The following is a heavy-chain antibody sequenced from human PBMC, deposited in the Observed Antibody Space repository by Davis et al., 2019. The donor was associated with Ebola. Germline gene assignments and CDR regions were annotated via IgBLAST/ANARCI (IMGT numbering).Heavy chain of an antibody. V-gene: IGHV3-23*01. CDR1: GFTVSSNH. Sequence: GGSLRLSCAASGFTVSSNHMSWVRQAPGKGLEWVSAISGSGGSTYYADSVKGRFTISRDNSKNTLYLQLNSLRAEDTAVYYCAKSVDSLYYYAMDVWGQGTTVTVSS. D-gene: IGHD4-11*01. CDR2: ISGSGGST. CDR3: AKSVDSLYYYAMDV. J-gene: IGHJ6*02.